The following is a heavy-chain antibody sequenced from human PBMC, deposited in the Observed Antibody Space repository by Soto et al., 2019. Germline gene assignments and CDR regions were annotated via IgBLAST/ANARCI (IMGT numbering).Heavy chain of an antibody. CDR1: GGSISSSSYY. CDR3: ASRYIVLVPAASSGVYYGMDV. Sequence: SETLSLTCTVSGGSISSSSYYWGWIRQPPGKGLEWIGSIYYSGSTYYNPSLKSRVTISVDTSKNQFSLKLSSVTAADTAVYYCASRYIVLVPAASSGVYYGMDVWGQGTTVTVSS. CDR2: IYYSGST. J-gene: IGHJ6*02. V-gene: IGHV4-39*01. D-gene: IGHD2-2*01.